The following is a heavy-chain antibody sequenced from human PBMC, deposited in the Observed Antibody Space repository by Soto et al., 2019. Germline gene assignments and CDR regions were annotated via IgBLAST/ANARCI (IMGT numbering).Heavy chain of an antibody. CDR3: ARASEIVVVPAAIPRWFDP. CDR2: IYYSGST. Sequence: QVQLQESGPGLVKPSETLSLTCTVSGGSISSYYWSWIRQPPGKGLEWIGYIYYSGSTNYNPSLKGRVTISVATSRNHFSLKLSSVTAADTAVYYCARASEIVVVPAAIPRWFDPWGRGTLVTVSS. CDR1: GGSISSYY. J-gene: IGHJ5*02. V-gene: IGHV4-59*01. D-gene: IGHD2-2*01.